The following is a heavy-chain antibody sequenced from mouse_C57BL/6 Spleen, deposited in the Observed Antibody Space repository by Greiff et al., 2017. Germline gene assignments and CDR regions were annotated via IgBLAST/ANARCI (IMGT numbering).Heavy chain of an antibody. Sequence: QVQLQQPGAELVKPGASVKMSCKASGYTFTSYWITWVKQRPGQGLEWIGDIYPGSGSTNYNEKFKSKATLTVDTSSSTAYMQLSSLTSEDSAVYYCASTYYGQLGAMDYWGQGTSVTVSS. CDR3: ASTYYGQLGAMDY. V-gene: IGHV1-55*01. J-gene: IGHJ4*01. CDR2: IYPGSGST. D-gene: IGHD2-10*01. CDR1: GYTFTSYW.